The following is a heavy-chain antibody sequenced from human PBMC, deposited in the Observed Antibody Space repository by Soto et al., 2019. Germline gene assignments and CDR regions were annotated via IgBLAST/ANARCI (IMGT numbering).Heavy chain of an antibody. Sequence: GGSLRLSCAASGFTFSSYSMNWVRQAPGKGLEWVSYISSSSSTIYYADSVKGRFTISRDNAKNSLYLQMNSLRDEDTAVYYCARGGIGYCSGGTCFYTAFDMWGQGSMVTVSS. CDR2: ISSSSSTI. J-gene: IGHJ3*02. CDR1: GFTFSSYS. CDR3: ARGGIGYCSGGTCFYTAFDM. V-gene: IGHV3-48*02. D-gene: IGHD2-15*01.